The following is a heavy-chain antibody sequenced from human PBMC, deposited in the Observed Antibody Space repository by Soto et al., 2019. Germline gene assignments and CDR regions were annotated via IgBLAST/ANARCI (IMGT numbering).Heavy chain of an antibody. J-gene: IGHJ5*02. CDR1: GGSISSSNW. V-gene: IGHV4-4*02. CDR3: ASKPWGPPRWFDP. D-gene: IGHD3-16*01. Sequence: QVQLQESGPGLVKPSGTLSLTCAVSGGSISSSNWWSWVRQPPGKGLEWIGEIYHSGSSNYNASRNGRVAISVDQSKNQSSLKMNSGTAAVTAGYYCASKPWGPPRWFDPWGQGTLVTVSS. CDR2: IYHSGSS.